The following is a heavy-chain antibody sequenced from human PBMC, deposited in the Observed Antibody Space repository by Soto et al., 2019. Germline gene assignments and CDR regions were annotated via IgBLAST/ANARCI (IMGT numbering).Heavy chain of an antibody. V-gene: IGHV4-59*01. CDR2: IYYSGST. D-gene: IGHD3-3*01. Sequence: SETLSLTCTVSGGSISSYYWSWIRQPPGKGLEWIGYIYYSGSTNYNPSFKSRVTISIDTSKNQFSLKLSSVTAADTAVYYCATVTIFGVVKIFDYWGQGTLVTVSS. CDR3: ATVTIFGVVKIFDY. CDR1: GGSISSYY. J-gene: IGHJ4*02.